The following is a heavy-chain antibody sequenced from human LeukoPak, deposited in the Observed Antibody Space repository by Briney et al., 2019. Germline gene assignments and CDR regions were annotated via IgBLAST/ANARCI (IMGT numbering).Heavy chain of an antibody. CDR2: IYYSGST. CDR1: GGSISTSTNY. J-gene: IGHJ1*01. V-gene: IGHV4-39*01. D-gene: IGHD2-2*01. CDR3: AKHGGYCSSTSCFEYFHH. Sequence: SETLSLTCTVSGGSISTSTNYWGWIRQPPGKGLEWIGSIYYSGSTYYNPSLKNRVTISVDTPKNQFSLKLSSVTAADTAIYYCAKHGGYCSSTSCFEYFHHWGQGTLLTVSS.